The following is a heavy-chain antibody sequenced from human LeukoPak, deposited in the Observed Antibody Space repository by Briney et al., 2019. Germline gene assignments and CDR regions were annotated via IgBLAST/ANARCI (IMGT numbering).Heavy chain of an antibody. Sequence: SETLSLTCTVSGGSISSYYWSWIRQPPGKELEWIGYIHYSGSTNYNPSLKSRVTMSVDTSKNQFSLKLTSVTAADTAVYYCARGRQNYGDYPYWGQGTLVTVSS. CDR3: ARGRQNYGDYPY. V-gene: IGHV4-59*01. D-gene: IGHD4-17*01. J-gene: IGHJ4*02. CDR1: GGSISSYY. CDR2: IHYSGST.